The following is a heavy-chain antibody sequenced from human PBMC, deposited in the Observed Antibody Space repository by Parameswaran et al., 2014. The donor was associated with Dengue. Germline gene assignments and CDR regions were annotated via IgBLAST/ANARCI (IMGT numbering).Heavy chain of an antibody. D-gene: IGHD4-11*01. CDR2: IYYSGST. J-gene: IGHJ4*02. CDR3: ASGGTTVPLDY. V-gene: IGHV4-59*01. Sequence: WIRQPPGKGLEWIGYIYYSGSTNYNPSLKSRVTISVDTSKNQFSLKLSSVTAADTAVYYCASGGTTVPLDYWGQGTLVTVSS.